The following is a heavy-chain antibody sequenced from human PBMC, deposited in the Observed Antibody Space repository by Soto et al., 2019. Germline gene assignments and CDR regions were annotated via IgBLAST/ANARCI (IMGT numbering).Heavy chain of an antibody. J-gene: IGHJ4*02. CDR2: IKQDGSEK. CDR3: ARCIAARLFDY. V-gene: IGHV3-7*03. D-gene: IGHD6-6*01. Sequence: GESLKISCAASGFTFSSYWMSWVRQAPGKGLEWVANIKQDGSEKYYVDSVKGRFTISRDNAKNSLYLQMNSLRAEDTAVYYCARCIAARLFDYWGQGTLVTVSS. CDR1: GFTFSSYW.